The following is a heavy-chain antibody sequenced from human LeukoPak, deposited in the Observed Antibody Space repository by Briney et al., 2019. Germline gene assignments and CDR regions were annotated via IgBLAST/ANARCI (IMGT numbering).Heavy chain of an antibody. Sequence: ASVKVSCKASGGTFSSYTISWVRQAPGQGLEWMGRIIPILGIANYAQKFQGRVTITADKSTSTAYMELSSLRSEDTAVYYCAINSRGGIIIYPPDYWGQGTLVTVSS. D-gene: IGHD3-16*02. CDR2: IIPILGIA. CDR3: AINSRGGIIIYPPDY. V-gene: IGHV1-69*02. CDR1: GGTFSSYT. J-gene: IGHJ4*02.